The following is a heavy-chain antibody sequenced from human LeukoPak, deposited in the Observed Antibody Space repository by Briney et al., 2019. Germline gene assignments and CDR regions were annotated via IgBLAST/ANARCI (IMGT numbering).Heavy chain of an antibody. D-gene: IGHD6-13*01. CDR1: GFTFDDHF. CDR2: VRNSPRGFGT. J-gene: IGHJ4*02. Sequence: GGSLRLSCAASGFTFDDHFMDWVRRAPGKGLEWIGRVRNSPRGFGTEYAASVKGRSTISRDDSKNSVYLQINNLKVDDTAVYYCARARIPSGGRDEDYWGQGTLVTVSS. V-gene: IGHV3-72*01. CDR3: ARARIPSGGRDEDY.